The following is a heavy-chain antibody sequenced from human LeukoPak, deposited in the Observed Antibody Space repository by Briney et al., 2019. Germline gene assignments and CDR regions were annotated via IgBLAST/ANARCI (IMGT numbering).Heavy chain of an antibody. CDR2: IIPIFGTA. J-gene: IGHJ6*02. V-gene: IGHV1-69*13. Sequence: GASVKVSCKASGGTFSSCAISWVRQAPGQGLEWMGGIIPIFGTANYAQKFQGRVTITADESTSTAYMELSSLRSEDTAVYYCARDPSGYDPYYYGMDVWGQGTTVTVSS. CDR1: GGTFSSCA. CDR3: ARDPSGYDPYYYGMDV. D-gene: IGHD5-12*01.